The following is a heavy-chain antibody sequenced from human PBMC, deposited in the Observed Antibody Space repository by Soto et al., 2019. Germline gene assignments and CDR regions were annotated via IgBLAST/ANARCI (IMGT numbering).Heavy chain of an antibody. CDR2: IHSDGSST. V-gene: IGHV3-74*01. Sequence: EVQLVESEGGLVQRGGSWRLSCAASGFTFNYYWMHWVRQAPGQGLVWVSDIHSDGSSTTYADSVKGRFTISRDNAKNTLDLQMNSLGAEDTAVYYCARGAKGGFDLWGQGTTVTVAS. J-gene: IGHJ3*01. CDR3: ARGAKGGFDL. CDR1: GFTFNYYW. D-gene: IGHD2-15*01.